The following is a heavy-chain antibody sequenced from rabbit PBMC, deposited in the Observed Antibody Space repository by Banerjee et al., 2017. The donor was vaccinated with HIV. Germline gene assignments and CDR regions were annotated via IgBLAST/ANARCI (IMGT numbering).Heavy chain of an antibody. Sequence: QQQLVESGGGLVKPGASLTLTCTASGFSFSSSYWMCWVRQAPGKGLEWIGCINTASGSAYYASWVISRFTITSNTNQNTVTLQMTSLTAADMATYFCARDPYAVHDSIGARNLWGPGTLVTVS. CDR2: INTASGSA. CDR1: GFSFSSSYW. J-gene: IGHJ4*01. CDR3: ARDPYAVHDSIGARNL. V-gene: IGHV1S45*01. D-gene: IGHD4-2*01.